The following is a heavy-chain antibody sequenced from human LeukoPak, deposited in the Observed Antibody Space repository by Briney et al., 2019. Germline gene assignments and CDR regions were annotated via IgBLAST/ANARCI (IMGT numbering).Heavy chain of an antibody. D-gene: IGHD2-2*01. CDR3: AKPMGVSTTSRASDY. V-gene: IGHV3-23*01. CDR2: ISGSGGST. Sequence: GSLRLSCAASGFTFSSYAMSWVRQAPGKGLEWVSAISGSGGSTYYADSVKGRFTISRDNSKDTLYLQMNSLRAEDTAVYYCAKPMGVSTTSRASDYWGQGTLVTVSS. CDR1: GFTFSSYA. J-gene: IGHJ4*01.